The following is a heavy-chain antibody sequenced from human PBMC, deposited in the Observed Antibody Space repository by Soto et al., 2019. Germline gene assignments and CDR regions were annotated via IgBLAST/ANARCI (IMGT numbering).Heavy chain of an antibody. V-gene: IGHV4-59*01. D-gene: IGHD1-26*01. CDR2: LHSSGFA. CDR3: ARSGHNFVGAV. CDR1: GASMSDYH. J-gene: IGHJ4*02. Sequence: SETLSLTCTVYGASMSDYHGSWIRQSPGKGLEHIGYLHSSGFAEYNPSLKSRVTISMDTSRNQFSLKLRFVTAADTAIYYCARSGHNFVGAVWGQGVLVTVSS.